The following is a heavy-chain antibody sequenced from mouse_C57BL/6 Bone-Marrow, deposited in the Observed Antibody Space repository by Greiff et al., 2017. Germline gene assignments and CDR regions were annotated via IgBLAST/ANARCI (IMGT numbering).Heavy chain of an antibody. CDR3: TDGNYGERFAY. CDR1: GFNIKDDY. V-gene: IGHV14-4*01. J-gene: IGHJ3*01. Sequence: EVQLQQSGAELVRPGASVKLSCTASGFNIKDDYMHWVKQRPEQGLEWIGWIDPENGDTEYASKFQGKATITADTSSNTAYLQLSSLTSEDTAVYYCTDGNYGERFAYWGQGTLVTVSA. CDR2: IDPENGDT. D-gene: IGHD2-1*01.